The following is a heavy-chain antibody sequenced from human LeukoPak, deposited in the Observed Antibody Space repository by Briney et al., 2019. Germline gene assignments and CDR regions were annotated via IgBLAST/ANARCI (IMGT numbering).Heavy chain of an antibody. D-gene: IGHD6-13*01. CDR3: AKDAIPAPGLYWFDP. V-gene: IGHV3-23*01. Sequence: PGGSLRLSCAASGFTFSCYAMSWIRQAPGKGLEWVSAISGSGGSTYYADSVKGRFTISRDNSKNTLYLQMNSLRAEDTAVYHCAKDAIPAPGLYWFDPWGQGTLVTVSS. CDR1: GFTFSCYA. CDR2: ISGSGGST. J-gene: IGHJ5*02.